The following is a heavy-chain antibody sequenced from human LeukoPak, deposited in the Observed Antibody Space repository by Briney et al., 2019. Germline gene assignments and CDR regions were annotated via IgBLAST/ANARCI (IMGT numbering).Heavy chain of an antibody. Sequence: GGSLRLSCAASGLTFSSYGMHWVRQAPGKGLEWVAVISYDGSNKYYADSVEGRFTISRDNSKNTLYLQMNSLRAEDTAVYYCAKGELRYFDWLNYWGQGTLVTVSS. CDR2: ISYDGSNK. J-gene: IGHJ4*02. CDR3: AKGELRYFDWLNY. V-gene: IGHV3-30*18. D-gene: IGHD3-9*01. CDR1: GLTFSSYG.